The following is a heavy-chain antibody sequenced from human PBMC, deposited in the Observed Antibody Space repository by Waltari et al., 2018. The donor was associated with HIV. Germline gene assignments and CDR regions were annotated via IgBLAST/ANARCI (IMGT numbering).Heavy chain of an antibody. CDR1: VYTFTSYD. D-gene: IGHD3-3*01. V-gene: IGHV1-8*01. Sequence: QVQLVQSGAEVKKPGASVKVSCQASVYTFTSYDITWVRQATGQGLEWMGWMNLNNGNAGYAQKFQGRFTMTRNSSISTAYMEVSSLRSEDTAMYYCAFWSGYYGEYYFDYWGQGTLVTVSS. J-gene: IGHJ4*02. CDR3: AFWSGYYGEYYFDY. CDR2: MNLNNGNA.